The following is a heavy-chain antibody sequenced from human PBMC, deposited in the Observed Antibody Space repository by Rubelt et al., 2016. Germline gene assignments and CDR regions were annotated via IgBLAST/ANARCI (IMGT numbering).Heavy chain of an antibody. CDR3: GRDWGKGDSHYIDV. D-gene: IGHD2-21*02. CDR1: GFTFSSYW. Sequence: EVQLLESGGGLAQPGGSLRLSCAASGFTFSSYWMHWVRQAPGMGLVWVSRINIDGSEATYADSVKGRFTIARDNPKNSLFLQMNSLRVEDTAVYYCGRDWGKGDSHYIDVWGKGTTVTVSS. CDR2: INIDGSEA. J-gene: IGHJ6*03. V-gene: IGHV3-74*01.